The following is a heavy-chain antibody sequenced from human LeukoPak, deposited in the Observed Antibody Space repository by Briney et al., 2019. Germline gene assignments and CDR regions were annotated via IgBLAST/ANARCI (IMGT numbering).Heavy chain of an antibody. J-gene: IGHJ4*02. CDR3: ARHGSGWSRGYFDY. Sequence: PSETLSLTRTVSGGSISSYYWSWIRQPPGKGLEWIGYIYYSGSTNYNPSLKSRVTISVDTSKNQFSLKLSSVTAADTAVYYCARHGSGWSRGYFDYWGQGTLVTVSS. CDR2: IYYSGST. CDR1: GGSISSYY. V-gene: IGHV4-59*08. D-gene: IGHD6-19*01.